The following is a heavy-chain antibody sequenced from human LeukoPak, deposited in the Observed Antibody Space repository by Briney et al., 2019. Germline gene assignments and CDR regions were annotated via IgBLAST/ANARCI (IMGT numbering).Heavy chain of an antibody. D-gene: IGHD2-21*02. CDR1: GYTFTSYG. Sequence: ASLKVSFKASGYTFTSYGISWLRQAPGQELGWMGWIIPYNGNTNYAQKLQGRVTMTTDTSTSTAYMELRSLRSDDTAEYYCARGFPLVVTGLYYFDYWGQGTLVTVSS. CDR2: IIPYNGNT. J-gene: IGHJ4*02. CDR3: ARGFPLVVTGLYYFDY. V-gene: IGHV1-18*01.